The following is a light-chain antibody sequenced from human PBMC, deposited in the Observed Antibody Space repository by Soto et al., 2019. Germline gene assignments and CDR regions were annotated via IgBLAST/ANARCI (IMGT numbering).Light chain of an antibody. V-gene: IGKV1-39*01. CDR3: QQGFSPLLT. CDR2: GTS. Sequence: DIQMTQSPSSLSASVGDRVTLTCRASQSISNYLNWYQLKSGKGPKLLIYGTSTLQSGVTSRFSGSGSGTEFTLTINNLQPEDFAVYYCQQGFSPLLTFGGGTRVEI. J-gene: IGKJ4*01. CDR1: QSISNY.